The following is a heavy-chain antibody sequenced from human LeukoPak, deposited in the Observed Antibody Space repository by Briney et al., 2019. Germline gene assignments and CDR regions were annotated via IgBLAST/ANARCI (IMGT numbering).Heavy chain of an antibody. V-gene: IGHV4-39*07. CDR3: ARGQPYSSGWYYFDY. CDR2: IYYSDGST. Sequence: SETLSLTCTVSGGSISSSSYYWGWIRQPPGKGLEWIGSIYYSDGSTYYNPSLKSRVTISVDTSKNQFSLKLSSVTAADTAVHYCARGQPYSSGWYYFDYWGQGTLVTVS. D-gene: IGHD6-19*01. J-gene: IGHJ4*02. CDR1: GGSISSSSYY.